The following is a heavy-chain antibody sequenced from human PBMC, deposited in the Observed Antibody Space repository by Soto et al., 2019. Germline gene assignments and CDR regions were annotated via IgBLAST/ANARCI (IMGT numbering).Heavy chain of an antibody. CDR1: GFDFPYAW. V-gene: IGHV3-15*01. Sequence: EVQVVESGGGFVKPGGSLTLSCAASGFDFPYAWLSWVRQSRGKGLEWVGLVKSATSGGTTEFAAPEKGRFTIRREDSRHAVLLQMHRLRPEDTATCYWVVDRVVVGFGEFANWGQGRPGFVS. D-gene: IGHD3-10*01. J-gene: IGHJ4*02. CDR2: VKSATSGGTT. CDR3: VVDRVVVGFGEFAN.